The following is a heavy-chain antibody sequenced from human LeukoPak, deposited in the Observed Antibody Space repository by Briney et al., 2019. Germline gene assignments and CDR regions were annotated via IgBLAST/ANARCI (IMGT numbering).Heavy chain of an antibody. V-gene: IGHV1-18*01. Sequence: ASVKVSCKASGYTFTSYGISWVRQAPGQGLEWMGWISAYNGNTNYAQKLQGRVTMTTDTSTSTAYMELRSLRSDDTAVYYCAGDRRQWLVFDYWGQGTLVTVSS. D-gene: IGHD6-19*01. CDR3: AGDRRQWLVFDY. CDR1: GYTFTSYG. CDR2: ISAYNGNT. J-gene: IGHJ4*02.